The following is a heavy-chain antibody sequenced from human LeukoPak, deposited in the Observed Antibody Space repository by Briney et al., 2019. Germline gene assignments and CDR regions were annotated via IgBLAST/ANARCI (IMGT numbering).Heavy chain of an antibody. V-gene: IGHV3-30-3*01. CDR2: ISYDGSNK. CDR1: GFTFSSYA. D-gene: IGHD4-23*01. Sequence: GGSLRLSCAASGFTFSSYAMHWVRQAPGKGLEWVAVISYDGSNKYYADSVKGRFTISRDNSKNTLYLQMNSLRAEDTAVYYCARDLQKINYGGNVLYWGQGTLVTVSS. CDR3: ARDLQKINYGGNVLY. J-gene: IGHJ4*02.